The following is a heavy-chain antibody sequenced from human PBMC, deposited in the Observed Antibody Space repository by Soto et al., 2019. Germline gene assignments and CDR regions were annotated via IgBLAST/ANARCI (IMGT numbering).Heavy chain of an antibody. CDR3: TRPVYYYDSSGYYYPY. CDR1: GFTFIGSA. V-gene: IGHV3-73*01. Sequence: LRLSCAASGFTFIGSAMHWVRQASGKGLEWVGRIRSKANSYATAYAASVKGRFTISRDDSKNTAYLQMNSLKTEDTAVYYCTRPVYYYDSSGYYYPYWGQGTLVTVSS. J-gene: IGHJ4*02. D-gene: IGHD3-22*01. CDR2: IRSKANSYAT.